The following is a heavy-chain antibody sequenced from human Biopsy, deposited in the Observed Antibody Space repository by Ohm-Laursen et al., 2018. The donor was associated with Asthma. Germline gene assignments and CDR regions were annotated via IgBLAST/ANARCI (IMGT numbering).Heavy chain of an antibody. J-gene: IGHJ1*01. D-gene: IGHD3-3*01. CDR2: IKHDGSEK. V-gene: IGHV3-7*01. CDR3: ARTFHFWSPYHAEHYQL. Sequence: SLRLSCAASGFTFGDYWMSWVRQVPGKGLEWVASIKHDGSEKNRVDSLKGRFAISRDNAKNLLFLQMNSLRAEDTAVYYCARTFHFWSPYHAEHYQLWGQGTLVTVSS. CDR1: GFTFGDYW.